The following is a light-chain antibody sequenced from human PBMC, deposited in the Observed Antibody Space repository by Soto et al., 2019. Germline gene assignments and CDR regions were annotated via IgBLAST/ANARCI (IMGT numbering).Light chain of an antibody. J-gene: IGLJ2*01. V-gene: IGLV2-14*01. CDR2: QVT. CDR3: LSYTSSGTVV. CDR1: SSDVGDYNY. Sequence: QSALTQPASVSGSPGQSLTISCTGTSSDVGDYNYVSWYQQHPGKPPKLVIYQVTNRPSGVSNRFSGSKSGSMASLTISGLQAEDEADYYCLSYTSSGTVVFGGGTKVTVL.